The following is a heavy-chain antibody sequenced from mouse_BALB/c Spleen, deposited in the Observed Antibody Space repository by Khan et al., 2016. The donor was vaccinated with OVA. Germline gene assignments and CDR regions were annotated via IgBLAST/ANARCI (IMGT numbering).Heavy chain of an antibody. V-gene: IGHV1-7*01. D-gene: IGHD6-1*01. CDR1: GYTFTSYW. CDR2: INPSTGYT. CDR3: AASILFYYSMDY. J-gene: IGHJ4*01. Sequence: QVQLQQSGAELAKPGASVKMSCKASGYTFTSYWMHWVKQRPGQGLEWIGYINPSTGYTEYNQKFKDKATLTTDKSSSTAYMQLSSLTSEDYAVYYCAASILFYYSMDYWGQGTSVTVSS.